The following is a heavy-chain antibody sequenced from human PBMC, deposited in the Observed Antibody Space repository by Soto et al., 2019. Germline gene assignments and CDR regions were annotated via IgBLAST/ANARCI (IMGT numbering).Heavy chain of an antibody. CDR2: ITGGGTTI. D-gene: IGHD6-19*01. V-gene: IGHV3-48*03. CDR3: VRGYSGGWSRGGYFDY. J-gene: IGHJ4*02. CDR1: GFTFSSHE. Sequence: EVHLVESGGGLAQPGGSLRLSCAASGFTFSSHEMNWVRQAPGKGLEWVSHITGGGTTIYYAGSVRGRFTTSRDNAKSSLNLHMNSLRAEDTAVYYCVRGYSGGWSRGGYFDYWGQGILVTVSS.